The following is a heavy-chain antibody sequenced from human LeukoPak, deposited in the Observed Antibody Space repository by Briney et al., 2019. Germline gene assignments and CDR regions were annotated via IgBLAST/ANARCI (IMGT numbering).Heavy chain of an antibody. Sequence: SSETLSLTCTVSGGSISSYYWSWIRQPPGKGLEWIGYIYYSGSTNYNPSLKSRVTISVDTSKNQFSLKLSSVTAADTAVYYCARPRGNLVIDYWGQGTLVTVSS. CDR3: ARPRGNLVIDY. D-gene: IGHD4-23*01. J-gene: IGHJ4*02. CDR2: IYYSGST. CDR1: GGSISSYY. V-gene: IGHV4-59*12.